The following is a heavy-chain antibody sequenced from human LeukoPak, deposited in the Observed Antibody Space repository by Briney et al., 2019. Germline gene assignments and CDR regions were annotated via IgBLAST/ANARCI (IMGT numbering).Heavy chain of an antibody. J-gene: IGHJ4*02. CDR2: IRYDGSNK. V-gene: IGHV3-30*02. D-gene: IGHD5-12*01. Sequence: GGSLRLSCAASGFTFSSYGMHWVRQAPGKGLEWVAFIRYDGSNKYYADSVKGRFTISRDNARNSLYLQMNSLRAEDTAVYYCATLLVSGIDYWGQGTLVTVSS. CDR3: ATLLVSGIDY. CDR1: GFTFSSYG.